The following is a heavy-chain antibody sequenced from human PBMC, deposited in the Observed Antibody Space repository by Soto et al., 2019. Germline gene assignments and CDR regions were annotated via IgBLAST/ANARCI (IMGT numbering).Heavy chain of an antibody. Sequence: GGSLRLSCAASGFTFSNAWMSWVRQAPGKGLEWVGRIKSKTDGGTTDYAAPVKGRFTISRDDSKNTLYLQMNSLKTEDTAVYYCTTDVSSSGWYVWFDPWGQGTLVTVSS. J-gene: IGHJ5*02. CDR3: TTDVSSSGWYVWFDP. CDR1: GFTFSNAW. CDR2: IKSKTDGGTT. D-gene: IGHD6-19*01. V-gene: IGHV3-15*01.